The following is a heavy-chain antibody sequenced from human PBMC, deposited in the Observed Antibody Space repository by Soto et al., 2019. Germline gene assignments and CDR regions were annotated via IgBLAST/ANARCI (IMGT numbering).Heavy chain of an antibody. Sequence: GGSLRLSCAGSGFMFSAYTMTWVRQAPGKGLEWLSSISADSSYIDYADSLRGRFTVSRDNARKSLYLQIDILGAEDTAVYYCATPYYFNHWGQGTMVTV. J-gene: IGHJ1*01. V-gene: IGHV3-21*01. CDR3: ATPYYFNH. D-gene: IGHD3-16*01. CDR1: GFMFSAYT. CDR2: ISADSSYI.